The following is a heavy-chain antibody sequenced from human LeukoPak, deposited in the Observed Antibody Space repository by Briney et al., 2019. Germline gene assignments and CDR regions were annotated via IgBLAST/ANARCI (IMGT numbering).Heavy chain of an antibody. Sequence: ASVKVSCKASGGTFSSYAISWVRQAPGQGLEWMGGIILIFGTANYAQKFQGRVTITTDESTSTAYMELSSLRSEDTAVYYCARATAAAGNFDYWGQGTLVTVSS. J-gene: IGHJ4*02. V-gene: IGHV1-69*05. D-gene: IGHD6-13*01. CDR2: IILIFGTA. CDR1: GGTFSSYA. CDR3: ARATAAAGNFDY.